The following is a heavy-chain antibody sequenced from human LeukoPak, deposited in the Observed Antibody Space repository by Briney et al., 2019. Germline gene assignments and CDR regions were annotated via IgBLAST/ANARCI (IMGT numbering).Heavy chain of an antibody. V-gene: IGHV3-23*01. CDR2: ISGSGGST. J-gene: IGHJ4*02. Sequence: PGGSLRLSCAASGCTFSSFFMSWARQAPGKGLEWVSAISGSGGSTYYAESVKGRFTISRDNSKDTLYLQMHSLRAEDTAVYYCAKRDFDDYFDYWGQGTLVTVSS. D-gene: IGHD3-9*01. CDR1: GCTFSSFF. CDR3: AKRDFDDYFDY.